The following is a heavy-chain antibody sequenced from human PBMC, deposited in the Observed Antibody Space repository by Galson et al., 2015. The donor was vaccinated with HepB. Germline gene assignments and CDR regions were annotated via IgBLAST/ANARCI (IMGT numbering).Heavy chain of an antibody. CDR2: ISYDGSNK. Sequence: LRLSCAASGFTFSSYAMHWVRQAPGKGLEWVAVISYDGSNKYYADSVKGRFTISRDNSKNTLYLQMNSLRAEDTAVYYCARDPLYYYDSSGYRTGPITRGFDYWGQGTLVTVSS. V-gene: IGHV3-30*04. CDR3: ARDPLYYYDSSGYRTGPITRGFDY. D-gene: IGHD3-22*01. J-gene: IGHJ4*02. CDR1: GFTFSSYA.